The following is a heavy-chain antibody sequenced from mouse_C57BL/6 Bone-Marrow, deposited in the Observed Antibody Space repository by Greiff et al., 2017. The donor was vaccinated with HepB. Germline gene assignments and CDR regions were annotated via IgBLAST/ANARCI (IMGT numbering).Heavy chain of an antibody. V-gene: IGHV1-53*01. Sequence: VKLQQPGTELVKPGASVKLSCKASGYTFTSYWMHWVKQRPGQGLEWIGNINPSNGGTNYNEKFKSKATLTVDKSSSTAYMQLSSLTSEDSAVYYCARPPARGRGYYFDYWGQGTTLTVSS. CDR2: INPSNGGT. CDR1: GYTFTSYW. J-gene: IGHJ2*01. CDR3: ARPPARGRGYYFDY. D-gene: IGHD3-3*01.